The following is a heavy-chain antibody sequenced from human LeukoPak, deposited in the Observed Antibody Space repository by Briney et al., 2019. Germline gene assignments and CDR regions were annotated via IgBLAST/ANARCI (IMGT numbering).Heavy chain of an antibody. Sequence: GGSLRLSCTASGFTFGDYAMSWFRQAPGKGLEWVGFIRSKAYGGTTEYAASVKGRFTISRDDSKSIAYLQMNSLKTEDTAVYYCTRLEVPAGHIAAAGTVDYWGQGTLVTVSS. V-gene: IGHV3-49*03. CDR2: IRSKAYGGTT. CDR3: TRLEVPAGHIAAAGTVDY. J-gene: IGHJ4*02. CDR1: GFTFGDYA. D-gene: IGHD6-13*01.